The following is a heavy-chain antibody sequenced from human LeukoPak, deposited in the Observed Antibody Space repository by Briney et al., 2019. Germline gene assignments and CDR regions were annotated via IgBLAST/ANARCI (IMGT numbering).Heavy chain of an antibody. V-gene: IGHV4-4*09. CDR1: GGSISPYY. J-gene: IGHJ3*02. CDR3: ARHEAFGDFVDAFDT. D-gene: IGHD4-17*01. CDR2: IYASGNT. Sequence: SETLSPTCTVSGGSISPYYWSWIRQPPGKGLEWIGYIYASGNTNYNPSLRSRATISLDTSKKRFSLRLTSVTAADTAVFYCARHEAFGDFVDAFDTWGPGTMVTVSS.